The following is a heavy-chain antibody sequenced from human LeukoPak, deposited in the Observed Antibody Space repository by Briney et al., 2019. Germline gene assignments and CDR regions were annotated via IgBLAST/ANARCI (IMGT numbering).Heavy chain of an antibody. J-gene: IGHJ4*02. Sequence: GGSLRLSCAASGFTFSSYEMNWVRQAPGKGLEWVSYISSSGSTIYYADSVKGRFTISRDNAKNSLYLRMNSLRAEDTAVYYCASHYYDSSGYYYGVDYWGQGTLVTVSS. D-gene: IGHD3-22*01. CDR2: ISSSGSTI. V-gene: IGHV3-48*03. CDR3: ASHYYDSSGYYYGVDY. CDR1: GFTFSSYE.